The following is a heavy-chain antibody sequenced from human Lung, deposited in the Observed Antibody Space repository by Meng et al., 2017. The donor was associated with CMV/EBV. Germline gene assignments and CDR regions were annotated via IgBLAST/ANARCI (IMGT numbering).Heavy chain of an antibody. D-gene: IGHD5-18*01. CDR2: ISGSVGNT. J-gene: IGHJ5*02. V-gene: IGHV3-23*01. CDR1: GFPFRSYA. CDR3: AREEAMVGHYTNWFDA. Sequence: GGSLRLXCAASGFPFRSYAMSWVRQAPGKGLEWVSSISGSVGNTYYADSVKGRFTISRDNSGDTLYMQMSSLRAEDTAVDYCAREEAMVGHYTNWFDAWGPGDXVNGAS.